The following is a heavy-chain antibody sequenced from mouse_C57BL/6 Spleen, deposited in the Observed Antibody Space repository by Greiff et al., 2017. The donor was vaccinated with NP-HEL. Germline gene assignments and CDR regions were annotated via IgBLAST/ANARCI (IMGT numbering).Heavy chain of an antibody. D-gene: IGHD2-4*01. J-gene: IGHJ2*01. CDR3: ARENMRDYDLDY. CDR2: ISYDGSN. V-gene: IGHV3-6*01. Sequence: EVQLQESGPGLVKPSQSLSLTCSVTGYSITSGYYWNWIRQFPGNKLEWMGYISYDGSNNYNPSLKNRISITRDTSKNQFFLKLNSVTTEDTATYYCARENMRDYDLDYWGQGTTLTVSS. CDR1: GYSITSGYY.